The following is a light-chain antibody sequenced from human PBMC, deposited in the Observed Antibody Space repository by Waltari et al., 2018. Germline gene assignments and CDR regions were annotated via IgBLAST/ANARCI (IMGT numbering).Light chain of an antibody. CDR2: GAS. J-gene: IGKJ2*01. Sequence: EIVLTQSPGTLSLSPGERATLSCRASQSVSSSYLAWYQQKPGQAPRLLIYGASSTATGIPDRSSGSGSGTDFTLTLSSLEPEDFAVYYCQQHGTSPFTFGQGTKVEIK. CDR3: QQHGTSPFT. V-gene: IGKV3-20*01. CDR1: QSVSSSY.